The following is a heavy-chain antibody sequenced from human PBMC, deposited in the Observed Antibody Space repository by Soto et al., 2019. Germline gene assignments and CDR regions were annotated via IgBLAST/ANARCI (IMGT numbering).Heavy chain of an antibody. D-gene: IGHD1-26*01. CDR2: ISSSSSYI. J-gene: IGHJ3*02. V-gene: IGHV3-21*01. CDR3: ARDGFSDSGSYSAFDI. Sequence: PGGSLRLSCAASGFTFSSYSMNWVRQAPGKGLEWVSSISSSSSYIYYADSVKGRFTISRDNAKNSLYLQMNSLRAEDTAVYYCARDGFSDSGSYSAFDIWGQGTMVTVSS. CDR1: GFTFSSYS.